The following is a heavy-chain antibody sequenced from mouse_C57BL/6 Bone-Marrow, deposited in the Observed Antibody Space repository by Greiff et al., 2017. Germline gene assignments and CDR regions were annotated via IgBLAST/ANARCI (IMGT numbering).Heavy chain of an antibody. CDR3: KRSGLGSSPYYAMDY. CDR1: GYTFTDYE. D-gene: IGHD1-1*01. V-gene: IGHV1-15*01. Sequence: VNVVESGAELVRPGASVKLSCKASGYTFTDYEMHWVKQTPVHGLEWIGAIDPETGGTAYNQKFEGKAILTADKSSSTAYMELRSLTSEDSAVYYCKRSGLGSSPYYAMDYWGQGTSVTVSS. J-gene: IGHJ4*01. CDR2: IDPETGGT.